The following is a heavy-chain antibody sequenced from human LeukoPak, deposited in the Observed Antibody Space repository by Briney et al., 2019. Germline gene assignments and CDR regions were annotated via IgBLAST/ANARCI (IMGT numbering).Heavy chain of an antibody. CDR1: GYTFTDHF. CDR3: ARARKLADGAFDV. J-gene: IGHJ3*01. CDR2: VNSYSGGT. V-gene: IGHV1-2*02. D-gene: IGHD5-24*01. Sequence: GASVKVSCKASGYTFTDHFVHWVRQAPGQGLQWMGWVNSYSGGTSYGPSFRGRVTMTREKSISTVYMELSGLTSDDTAVYFCARARKLADGAFDVWGQGSMVTVSS.